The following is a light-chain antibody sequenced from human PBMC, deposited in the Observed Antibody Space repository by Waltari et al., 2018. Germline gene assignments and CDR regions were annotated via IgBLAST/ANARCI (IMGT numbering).Light chain of an antibody. CDR1: QSISSW. CDR3: QQYNSYWT. V-gene: IGKV1-5*01. CDR2: DAS. J-gene: IGKJ1*01. Sequence: DIQMTQSPSTLSASVGDRLTLTCRASQSISSWLAWYQQKPGKAPKLLIYDASSLESGVPSRFSGSGSGTEFTLTISSLQPDDFATYYCQQYNSYWTFGQGTKVEIK.